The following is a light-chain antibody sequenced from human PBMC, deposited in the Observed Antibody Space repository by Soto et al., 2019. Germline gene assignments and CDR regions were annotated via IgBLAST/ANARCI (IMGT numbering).Light chain of an antibody. CDR2: AAS. V-gene: IGKV1-9*01. CDR3: QQANSFPIT. CDR1: QAISSY. J-gene: IGKJ5*01. Sequence: DIQLTQSPSFLSATVGDRVTITCRASQAISSYFAWYQVKPGKAPQLLIYAASTLQSGVPSRFSGKGSGTEFTLTISSLQPEDFATYYCQQANSFPITFGQGTRLEIK.